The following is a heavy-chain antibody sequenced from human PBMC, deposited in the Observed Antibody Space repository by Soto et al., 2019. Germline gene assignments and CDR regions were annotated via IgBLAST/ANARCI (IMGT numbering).Heavy chain of an antibody. Sequence: LQSGGGVVQPGESLRLSCEASGFSLRDHALSWVRQAPGGGLEWVSGISGSEDRTNYADFVRGRFIISKDRAKNTLYLDMSGLRVDDTAVYFCGRTYTGGWGQGTLVTVSS. CDR1: GFSLRDHA. D-gene: IGHD3-10*01. CDR2: ISGSEDRT. CDR3: GRTYTGG. J-gene: IGHJ4*02. V-gene: IGHV3-23*01.